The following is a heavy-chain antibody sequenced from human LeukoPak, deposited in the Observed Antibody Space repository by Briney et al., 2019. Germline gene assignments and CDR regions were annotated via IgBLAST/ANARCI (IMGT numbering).Heavy chain of an antibody. CDR2: ISSSGSSI. V-gene: IGHV3-48*03. Sequence: PGGSLRLSCAASGFTFSGYEMNWVRQAPGKGLEWVSYISSSGSSIYYADSVKGRFTISRDNAKNSLYLQMNSLRAGDTAVYYCARDLSGWYDYWGQGTLVNVSS. CDR1: GFTFSGYE. D-gene: IGHD6-19*01. J-gene: IGHJ4*02. CDR3: ARDLSGWYDY.